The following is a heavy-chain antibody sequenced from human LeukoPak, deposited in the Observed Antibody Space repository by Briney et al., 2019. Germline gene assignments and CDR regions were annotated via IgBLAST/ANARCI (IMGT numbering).Heavy chain of an antibody. D-gene: IGHD2-2*02. CDR2: IYPGDSDT. CDR1: TXXW. V-gene: IGHV5-51*01. CDR3: ARRYCSSTICDTYFQH. J-gene: IGHJ1*01. Sequence: TXXWXXWVRQVPGKGLEWMGIIYPGDSDTRYSPSFQGQVTISADKSISTAYLQWSSLKASDTAMYYCARRYCSSTICDTYFQHWGQGTLVTVSS.